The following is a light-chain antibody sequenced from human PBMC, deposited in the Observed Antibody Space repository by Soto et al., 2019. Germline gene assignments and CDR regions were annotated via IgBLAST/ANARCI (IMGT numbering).Light chain of an antibody. J-gene: IGKJ5*01. Sequence: DIQMTQSPSYVSASVGDRVTITCRASQGIKNWLAWYQQKPGKAPNLLIYTGSSLQSGVPSRFSGSGSGTVFTLTINSLQPEDFATYYCQQAASFPITFGQGTRLEI. CDR2: TGS. CDR3: QQAASFPIT. V-gene: IGKV1-12*01. CDR1: QGIKNW.